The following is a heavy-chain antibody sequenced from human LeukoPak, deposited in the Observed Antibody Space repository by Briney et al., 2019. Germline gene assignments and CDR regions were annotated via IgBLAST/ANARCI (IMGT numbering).Heavy chain of an antibody. J-gene: IGHJ4*02. CDR3: AKLRGYYGSGLNPGFGIFHY. D-gene: IGHD3-10*01. CDR2: ISSSSSCI. CDR1: GFTFSSYS. Sequence: GGSLRLSCAASGFTFSSYSMNGVRQAPGKGLEWVSSISSSSSCIYYADSVKGRFTISRDNAKNSLYLQMNTLRPEDTAIYYCAKLRGYYGSGLNPGFGIFHYWGQGTLVTVSS. V-gene: IGHV3-21*01.